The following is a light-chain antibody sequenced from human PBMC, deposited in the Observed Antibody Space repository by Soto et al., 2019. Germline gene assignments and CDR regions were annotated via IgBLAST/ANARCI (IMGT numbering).Light chain of an antibody. CDR3: QQYNNWPPFT. J-gene: IGKJ3*01. V-gene: IGKV3-15*01. CDR1: QSVSSN. CDR2: GAS. Sequence: EIVLTQSPGTLSVSPGERATLSCRASQSVSSNLAWYQQKPGQAPRLLLYGASTRATGIPARFSGSGSGTEFTLTISSLQSEDFAAYYGQQYNNWPPFTFGPGTQVDIK.